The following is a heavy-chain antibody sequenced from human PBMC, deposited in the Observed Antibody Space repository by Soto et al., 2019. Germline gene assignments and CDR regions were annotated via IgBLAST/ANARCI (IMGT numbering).Heavy chain of an antibody. D-gene: IGHD3-10*01. Sequence: PGGSLRLSCAASGFTFSTYAMSWVRQAPGKGLEWVSAISGRGGSTYYADSVKGRFTVSRDNSKNTLYLQMNSLRAEDTAVYYCAKALLIGRYYYGQPAPADYWGQGTLVTVSS. CDR1: GFTFSTYA. CDR2: ISGRGGST. CDR3: AKALLIGRYYYGQPAPADY. J-gene: IGHJ4*02. V-gene: IGHV3-23*01.